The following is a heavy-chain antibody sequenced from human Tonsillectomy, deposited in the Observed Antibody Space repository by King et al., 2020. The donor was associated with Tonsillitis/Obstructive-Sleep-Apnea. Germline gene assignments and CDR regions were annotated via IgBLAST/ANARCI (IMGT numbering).Heavy chain of an antibody. D-gene: IGHD3-10*01. V-gene: IGHV3-20*04. CDR2: INWNGGST. CDR3: ARVLHYYGALLTNWFDP. J-gene: IGHJ5*02. Sequence: VQLVESGGGVVRPGGSLRLSCAASGFTFDDYGMSWVRQAPGKGLEWVSGINWNGGSTGYADSVKGRFTISRDNAKNSLDLQMNSLRAEDTALYYCARVLHYYGALLTNWFDPWGQGTLVTVSS. CDR1: GFTFDDYG.